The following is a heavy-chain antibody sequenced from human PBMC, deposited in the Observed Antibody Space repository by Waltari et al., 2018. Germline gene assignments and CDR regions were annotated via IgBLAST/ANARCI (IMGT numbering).Heavy chain of an antibody. V-gene: IGHV3-30*18. Sequence: QVQLVESGGGVVQPGRSLRLSCAASGFTFSSYGMHWVRQAPGKGLEWVAVIWYDGSNKYYADSVKGRFTISRDNSKNTLYLQMNSLRAEDTAMYYCAKIKGSSRGYFDLWGRGTLVTVSS. J-gene: IGHJ2*01. CDR3: AKIKGSSRGYFDL. CDR2: IWYDGSNK. D-gene: IGHD3-10*01. CDR1: GFTFSSYG.